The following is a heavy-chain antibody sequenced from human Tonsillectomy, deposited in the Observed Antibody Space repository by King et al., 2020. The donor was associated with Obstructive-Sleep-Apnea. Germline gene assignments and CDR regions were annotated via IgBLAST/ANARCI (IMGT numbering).Heavy chain of an antibody. Sequence: VQLVESGGGLVKPGGSLRLSCGASGFTLSNAWVIYVRQAPGKGLEWVGRIKSKADGVTTDSPEPVKGGFTISRDDSKNTLYLQMNSRKTEDTAVYYCTTEGYQLLLSGFDYWGEGTLVTVSS. CDR1: GFTLSNAW. CDR3: TTEGYQLLLSGFDY. D-gene: IGHD2-2*01. CDR2: IKSKADGVTT. V-gene: IGHV3-15*01. J-gene: IGHJ4*02.